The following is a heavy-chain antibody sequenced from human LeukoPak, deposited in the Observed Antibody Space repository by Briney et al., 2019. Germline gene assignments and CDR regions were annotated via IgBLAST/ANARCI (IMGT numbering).Heavy chain of an antibody. Sequence: PSETLSLTCAVYGGSFSGYYWSWIRQPPGKGLEWIGEINHSGCTNYNPSLKSRVTISVDTSKNQFSLKLSSVTAADTAVYYCAGPVVVPAARYYYYYYMDVWGQGTLVTVSS. CDR3: AGPVVVPAARYYYYYYMDV. CDR1: GGSFSGYY. J-gene: IGHJ6*03. D-gene: IGHD2-2*01. CDR2: INHSGCT. V-gene: IGHV4-34*01.